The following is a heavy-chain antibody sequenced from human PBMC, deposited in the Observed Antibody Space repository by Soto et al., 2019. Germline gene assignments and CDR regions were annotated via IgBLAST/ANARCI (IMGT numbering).Heavy chain of an antibody. J-gene: IGHJ6*02. Sequence: GASVKVSCKASGGTFSSYAISWVRQAPGQGLEWMGGIIPIFGTANYAQKFQGRVTITADESTSTAYMELSSLRSEDTAVYYCATYYDSSGYYYYYYGMDVWGQGTTVTSP. CDR1: GGTFSSYA. CDR3: ATYYDSSGYYYYYYGMDV. V-gene: IGHV1-69*13. D-gene: IGHD3-22*01. CDR2: IIPIFGTA.